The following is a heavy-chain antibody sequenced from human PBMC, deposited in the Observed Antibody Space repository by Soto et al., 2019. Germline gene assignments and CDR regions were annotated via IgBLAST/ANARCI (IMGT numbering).Heavy chain of an antibody. J-gene: IGHJ4*02. CDR2: IYPADSDT. CDR1: GNSFTSYW. D-gene: IGHD3-22*01. CDR3: VRPDSSGYYVY. Sequence: PXESLKVSYKCSGNSFTSYWIGWVLQMPGKGLEWMAIIYPADSDTRYSPSFLGQVTISADKSISTAYLRWSSLQASDTAMYYCVRPDSSGYYVYWGQGTLVTVSS. V-gene: IGHV5-51*01.